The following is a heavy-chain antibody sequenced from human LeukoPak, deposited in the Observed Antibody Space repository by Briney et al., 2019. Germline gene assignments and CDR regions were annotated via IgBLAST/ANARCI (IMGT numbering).Heavy chain of an antibody. D-gene: IGHD6-13*01. Sequence: PSETLSLTCTVSGGFISSYYWSWIRQPPGRGLEWIGYNYYSGSTNYNPSLKSRVTISVDTSKDQFSLKLSSVTAADTAVYYCAIVSYSSSWYSLDWYFDLWGRGTLVTVSS. CDR3: AIVSYSSSWYSLDWYFDL. CDR2: NYYSGST. J-gene: IGHJ2*01. CDR1: GGFISSYY. V-gene: IGHV4-59*01.